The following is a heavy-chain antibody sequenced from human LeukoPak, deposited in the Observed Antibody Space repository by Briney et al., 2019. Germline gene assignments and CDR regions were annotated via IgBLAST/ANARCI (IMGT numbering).Heavy chain of an antibody. CDR2: IYHSGST. V-gene: IGHV4-30-2*01. Sequence: SETLSLTCAVSGGSISSGGYSWSWIRQPPGKGLEWIGYIYHSGSTYYNPSLKSRVTISVDRSKNQFSLKLSSVTAADTAVYYWARELEAFDIWGQGTMVTVSS. D-gene: IGHD1-1*01. CDR1: GGSISSGGYS. J-gene: IGHJ3*02. CDR3: ARELEAFDI.